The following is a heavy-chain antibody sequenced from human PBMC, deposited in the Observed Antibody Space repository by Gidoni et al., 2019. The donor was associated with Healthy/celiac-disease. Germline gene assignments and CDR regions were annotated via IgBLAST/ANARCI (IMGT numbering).Heavy chain of an antibody. Sequence: EVQLVESGGGLVQPGGSLRLSCAASGFTFSSYSMNWVRQAPGKGLEWVSYISSSSSTIYYADSVKGRFTISRDNAKNSLYLQMNSLRAEDTAVYYCAREAVTTFDYWGQGTLVTVSS. J-gene: IGHJ4*02. CDR3: AREAVTTFDY. D-gene: IGHD4-17*01. V-gene: IGHV3-48*01. CDR1: GFTFSSYS. CDR2: ISSSSSTI.